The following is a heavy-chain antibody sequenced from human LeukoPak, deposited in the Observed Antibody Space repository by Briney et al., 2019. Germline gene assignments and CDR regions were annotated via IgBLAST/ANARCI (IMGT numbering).Heavy chain of an antibody. D-gene: IGHD4-11*01. V-gene: IGHV1-8*01. J-gene: IGHJ6*03. CDR1: GYTFTSYD. Sequence: ASVKVSCKASGYTFTSYDINWVRQATGQGLEWMGWMNPNSGNTGYAQKFQGRVTMTRNTSISTAYMELSSLRSEDTAVYYCARSDYSNSYYYYYMDVWGKGTTVTVS. CDR2: MNPNSGNT. CDR3: ARSDYSNSYYYYYMDV.